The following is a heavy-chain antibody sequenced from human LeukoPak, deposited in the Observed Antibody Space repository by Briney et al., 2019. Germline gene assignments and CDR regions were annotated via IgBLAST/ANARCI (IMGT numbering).Heavy chain of an antibody. CDR1: GDSITSSY. CDR2: IFYSGST. D-gene: IGHD5-12*01. J-gene: IGHJ6*03. CDR3: ARDQSGYSDYDGNYYYYYYMDV. V-gene: IGHV4-59*01. Sequence: SETLSLTCTVSGDSITSSYWSWIRQPPGKGLDWIGYIFYSGSTNYNPSLKSRVTISVDTSKNQFSLKLSSVTAADTAVYYCARDQSGYSDYDGNYYYYYYMDVWGIGTTVTVSS.